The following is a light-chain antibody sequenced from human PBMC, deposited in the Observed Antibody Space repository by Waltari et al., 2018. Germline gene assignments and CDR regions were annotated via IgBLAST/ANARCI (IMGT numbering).Light chain of an antibody. Sequence: EIVLTQSPGTPSLSPGERATLSCRASQSVSRSLAWYQQKSGQAPRLLIYGASSRATGVPDRFSGSGSGTDFSLTISRLEPEDFAVYYCQHYVRLPVTFGQGTKVEIK. J-gene: IGKJ1*01. CDR2: GAS. V-gene: IGKV3-20*01. CDR1: QSVSRS. CDR3: QHYVRLPVT.